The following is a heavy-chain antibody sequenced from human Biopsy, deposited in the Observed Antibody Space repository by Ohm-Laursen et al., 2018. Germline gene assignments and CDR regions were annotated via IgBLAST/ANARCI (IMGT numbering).Heavy chain of an antibody. Sequence: SLRLSCAASGFIFDDYAMHWVRQAPGKGLAWVSGISWNSVGIGYADSVKGRFTISRDNAKNFLYLQMNNLRPEDTALYYCAKIHCSGGSCYPNAFDMWGHGTRVTVS. CDR1: GFIFDDYA. V-gene: IGHV3-9*01. D-gene: IGHD2-15*01. CDR3: AKIHCSGGSCYPNAFDM. J-gene: IGHJ3*02. CDR2: ISWNSVGI.